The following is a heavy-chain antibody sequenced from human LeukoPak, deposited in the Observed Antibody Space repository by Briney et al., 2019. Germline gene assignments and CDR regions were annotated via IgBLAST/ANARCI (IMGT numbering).Heavy chain of an antibody. J-gene: IGHJ4*02. D-gene: IGHD5-24*01. CDR3: ARAKEEMTSILGFDY. CDR2: ISYDGSNK. Sequence: GGSLRLSCAASGFTFSYFGMHWVRQAPGKGLEWVAVISYDGSNKYFADSVKGRFTISRDNSKNTLYLQMNNLRAEDTAVYYCARAKEEMTSILGFDYWGQEALVTVSS. V-gene: IGHV3-30*03. CDR1: GFTFSYFG.